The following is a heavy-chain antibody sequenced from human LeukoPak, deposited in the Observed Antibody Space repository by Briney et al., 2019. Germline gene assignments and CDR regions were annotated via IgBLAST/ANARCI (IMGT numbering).Heavy chain of an antibody. Sequence: TSETLSLTCTVSGGSISSSIYYWGWIRQPPGKGLEWIGSIYYSGSTYYNASLKSRVTIYVDTSKNQFSLKLSSVTAADTAVYYCATQYRGAIRGGAFDVWGQGTVVTVSS. D-gene: IGHD1-26*01. CDR1: GGSISSSIYY. V-gene: IGHV4-39*01. CDR2: IYYSGST. J-gene: IGHJ3*01. CDR3: ATQYRGAIRGGAFDV.